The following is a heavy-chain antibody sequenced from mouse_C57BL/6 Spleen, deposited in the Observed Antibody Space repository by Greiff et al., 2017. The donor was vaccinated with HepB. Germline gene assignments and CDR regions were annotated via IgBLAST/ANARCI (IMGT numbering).Heavy chain of an antibody. J-gene: IGHJ1*03. CDR3: ARRELVWYFDV. CDR1: GYSFTSYY. D-gene: IGHD4-1*01. V-gene: IGHV1-66*01. Sequence: QVQLKQSGPELVKPGASVKISCKASGYSFTSYYIHWVKQRPGQGLEWIGWIYPGSGNTKYNEKFKGKATLTADTSSSTAYMQLSSLTSEDSAVYYCARRELVWYFDVWGTGTTVTVSS. CDR2: IYPGSGNT.